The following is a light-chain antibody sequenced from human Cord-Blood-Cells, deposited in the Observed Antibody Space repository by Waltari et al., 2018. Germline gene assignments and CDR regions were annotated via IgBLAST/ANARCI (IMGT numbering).Light chain of an antibody. CDR1: QSVSSY. CDR3: QQRSNWLT. CDR2: DAS. J-gene: IGKJ4*01. Sequence: EIVLPQSPSTLSLSPGSRATLSCSASQSVSSYFAWYQQKPAQAPRLLIYDASNRATGIPARFSGSGSGTDFTLTISSLEPEDFAVYYCQQRSNWLTFGGGTKVEIK. V-gene: IGKV3-11*01.